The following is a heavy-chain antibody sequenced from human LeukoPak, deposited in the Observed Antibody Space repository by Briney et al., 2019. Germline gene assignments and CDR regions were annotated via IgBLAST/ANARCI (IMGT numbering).Heavy chain of an antibody. D-gene: IGHD3-10*01. V-gene: IGHV3-49*04. J-gene: IGHJ6*03. CDR1: GFTFDNYA. CDR3: TRDADGSGRARRRGNYMDV. Sequence: PGRSMRLSCTTSGFTFDNYAMSWVRQAPGKGLEWLGFIRSKAYGGTTEYAASVKGRFTISRDDSKSIAYLQMNSLKTEDTAVYYCTRDADGSGRARRRGNYMDVWGKGTTVTISS. CDR2: IRSKAYGGTT.